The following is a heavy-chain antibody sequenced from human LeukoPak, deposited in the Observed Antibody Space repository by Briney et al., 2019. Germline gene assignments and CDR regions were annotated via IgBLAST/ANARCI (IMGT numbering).Heavy chain of an antibody. Sequence: GASVKVSCKASGYTFTGYYMHWVRQAPGQGLEWMGWINPNSGGTNYAQKFQGRVTMTRDTSISTACMELSRPRSDDTAVYYCARDPGGYCSSTSCPYYYYYMDVWGKGTTVTVSS. J-gene: IGHJ6*03. CDR3: ARDPGGYCSSTSCPYYYYYMDV. CDR1: GYTFTGYY. V-gene: IGHV1-2*02. D-gene: IGHD2-2*01. CDR2: INPNSGGT.